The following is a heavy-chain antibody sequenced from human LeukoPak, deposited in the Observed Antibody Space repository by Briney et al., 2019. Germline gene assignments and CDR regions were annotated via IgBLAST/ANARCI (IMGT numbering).Heavy chain of an antibody. D-gene: IGHD3-3*01. V-gene: IGHV1-18*01. CDR2: ISAYNGST. CDR3: ARVNPGGSGYYY. CDR1: GYTFTSYG. Sequence: ASVKVSCKASGYTFTSYGISWVRQAPGQGLEWMGWISAYNGSTHYAQKLQGRVTMTTDTSTSTAYMELRSLRSDDTAVYYCARVNPGGSGYYYWGQGTLVTVSS. J-gene: IGHJ4*02.